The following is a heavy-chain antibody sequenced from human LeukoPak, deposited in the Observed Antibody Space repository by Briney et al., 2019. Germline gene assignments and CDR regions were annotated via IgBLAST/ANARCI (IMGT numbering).Heavy chain of an antibody. CDR3: AKSSIFYDSSGYYVGEKYYFDY. V-gene: IGHV3-23*01. D-gene: IGHD3-22*01. J-gene: IGHJ4*02. Sequence: GGSLRLSCAASEFTLSSYGMSWVRQAPGKGLEWVSAISASGTSTYCADSVKGRFTVSRDNSKNTLYLQMNSLRAEDTAVYYCAKSSIFYDSSGYYVGEKYYFDYWGQGTLVTVSS. CDR1: EFTLSSYG. CDR2: ISASGTST.